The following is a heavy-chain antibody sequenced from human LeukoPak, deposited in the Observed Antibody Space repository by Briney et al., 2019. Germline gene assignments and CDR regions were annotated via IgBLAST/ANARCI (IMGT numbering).Heavy chain of an antibody. V-gene: IGHV4-4*07. Sequence: SETLSLTCTVSGGSISRDYWSWIRQPPGKGLEWIGRIYTSGSTNYNPSLKSRVTMSVDTSKNQFSLKLSSVTAADTAVYYCARVSDSYGWNWFDPWGQGTLVTVSS. J-gene: IGHJ5*02. CDR2: IYTSGST. D-gene: IGHD5-18*01. CDR3: ARVSDSYGWNWFDP. CDR1: GGSISRDY.